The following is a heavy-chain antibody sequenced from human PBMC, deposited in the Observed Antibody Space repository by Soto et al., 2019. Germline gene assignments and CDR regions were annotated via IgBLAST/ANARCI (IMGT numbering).Heavy chain of an antibody. CDR3: ARAAVAFDAFDL. CDR1: GDSVSTNSAT. Sequence: QIQLQQSGPGLVKPSQTLSLTCVISGDSVSTNSATWNWIRQSPSRGLEWLGRTYLRTKCYNEYAVSVKSRKAIRPDTSKKLFSLQLSSVTPEDTAVYFCARAAVAFDAFDLWGQGTVVTVAS. V-gene: IGHV6-1*01. J-gene: IGHJ3*01. D-gene: IGHD2-15*01. CDR2: TYLRTKCYN.